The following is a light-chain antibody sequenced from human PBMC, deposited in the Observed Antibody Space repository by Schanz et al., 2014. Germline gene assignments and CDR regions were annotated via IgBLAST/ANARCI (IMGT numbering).Light chain of an antibody. Sequence: QSALTQPPSASGSPGQSVTISCTGTSSDVGGYKYVSWYQQHPGKAPKLIIYEVSTRPSGVPDRFSGSRSGTSASLAISGLRSEDEADYYCAAWDDSLNGVVFGGGTKLTVL. CDR3: AAWDDSLNGVV. V-gene: IGLV2-8*01. CDR1: SSDVGGYKY. J-gene: IGLJ2*01. CDR2: EVS.